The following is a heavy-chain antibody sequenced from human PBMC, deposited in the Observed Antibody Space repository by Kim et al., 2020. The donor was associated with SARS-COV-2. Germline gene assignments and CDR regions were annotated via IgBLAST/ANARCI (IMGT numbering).Heavy chain of an antibody. CDR2: IRSKANTYAT. CDR3: TRVPGTPLAFWDAFDI. J-gene: IGHJ3*02. Sequence: GGSLRLSCAASGFTFSDSAIHWVRQASGKGLEWVGRIRSKANTYATAYTASVKGRFTISRDDSKNTAYLQMNSLETKDTAVYFCTRVPGTPLAFWDAFDIWGQGTMVTVSS. D-gene: IGHD1-1*01. V-gene: IGHV3-73*01. CDR1: GFTFSDSA.